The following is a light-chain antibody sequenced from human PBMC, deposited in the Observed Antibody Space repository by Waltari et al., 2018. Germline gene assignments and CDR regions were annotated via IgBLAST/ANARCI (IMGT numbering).Light chain of an antibody. J-gene: IGLJ2*01. Sequence: QSALTQPAPVSGSPGQSATLLCVRTSIDFGGYNSVQWYQEHPGQAPRVIIYDVSDRPSGVSDRFSGSKSGNTASLTISGLQAEDEADYYCSSQSSNDVVLFGGGTKLTVL. CDR3: SSQSSNDVVL. CDR2: DVS. V-gene: IGLV2-14*01. CDR1: SIDFGGYNS.